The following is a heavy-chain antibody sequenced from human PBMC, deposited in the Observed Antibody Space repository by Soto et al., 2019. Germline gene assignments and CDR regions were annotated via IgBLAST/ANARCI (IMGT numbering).Heavy chain of an antibody. CDR1: GGSFSGYY. CDR2: INHSGST. J-gene: IGHJ4*02. D-gene: IGHD6-13*01. V-gene: IGHV4-34*01. Sequence: SETLSLTCAVYGGSFSGYYWSWIRQPPGKGLEWIGEINHSGSTNYNPSLKSRVTISVDTSKNQFSLKLSSVTAADTAVYYCARDQIAAAGINYWGQGTLVTVSS. CDR3: ARDQIAAAGINY.